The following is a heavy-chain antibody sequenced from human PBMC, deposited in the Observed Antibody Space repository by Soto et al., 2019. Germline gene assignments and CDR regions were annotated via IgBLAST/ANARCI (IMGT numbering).Heavy chain of an antibody. V-gene: IGHV1-18*01. Sequence: QVQLVQSGAEVKKPGASVKVSFKASGYTFTSYTVSWVRQAPGKGLEWIGGISANNDNTDFAQKFQVRVALTTDSSTSPEYMDLTSLQSDDSVVYYCVRCVPWLDSWGQGTLVTVSS. CDR2: ISANNDNT. CDR1: GYTFTSYT. J-gene: IGHJ5*01. CDR3: VRCVPWLDS.